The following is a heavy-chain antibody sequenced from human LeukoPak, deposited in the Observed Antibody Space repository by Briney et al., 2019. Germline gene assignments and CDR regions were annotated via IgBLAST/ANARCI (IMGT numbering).Heavy chain of an antibody. CDR3: ARDMVGYDFWSGYSYYFDY. D-gene: IGHD3-3*01. J-gene: IGHJ4*02. CDR1: GFTFSSYS. Sequence: GGSLRLSCAASGFTFSSYSMNWVRQAPGKGLEWVSYISSSSSTIYYADSVKGRFTISRDNAKNSLYLQMNSLRAEDTAVYYCARDMVGYDFWSGYSYYFDYWGQGTLVTVSS. CDR2: ISSSSSTI. V-gene: IGHV3-48*04.